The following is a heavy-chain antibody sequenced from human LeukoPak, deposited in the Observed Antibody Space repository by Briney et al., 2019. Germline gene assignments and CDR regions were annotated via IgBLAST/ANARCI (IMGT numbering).Heavy chain of an antibody. CDR2: INPNSGGT. CDR3: ARASGSGWYFYYYYYMDV. D-gene: IGHD6-19*01. V-gene: IGHV1-2*02. J-gene: IGHJ6*03. CDR1: GYSFTNYG. Sequence: ASVKFSCKTSGYSFTNYGITWVREAPGQGLEWMGWINPNSGGTNYAQKFQGRVTMTRDTSISTAYMELSRLRSDDTAVYYCARASGSGWYFYYYYYMDVWGKGTTVTISS.